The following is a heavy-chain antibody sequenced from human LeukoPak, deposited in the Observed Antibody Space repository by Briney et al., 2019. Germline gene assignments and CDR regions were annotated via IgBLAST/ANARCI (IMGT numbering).Heavy chain of an antibody. CDR1: GGSISSSSYY. CDR3: ARQVGATYSDY. CDR2: IYYSGST. D-gene: IGHD1-26*01. J-gene: IGHJ4*02. V-gene: IGHV4-39*01. Sequence: SETLSLTCTVSGGSISSSSYYWGWIRQPPGKGLEWIGSIYYSGSTYYNPSLKSRVTISVDTSKNQFSLKLSSVTAADTAVYYCARQVGATYSDYWGQGTLVTVSS.